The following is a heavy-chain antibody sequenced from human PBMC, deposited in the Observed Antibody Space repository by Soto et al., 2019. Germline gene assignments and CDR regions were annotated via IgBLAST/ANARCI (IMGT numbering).Heavy chain of an antibody. D-gene: IGHD3-10*01. CDR1: GVTFSTSL. Sequence: PWGSLRLSCAASGVTFSTSLMHWVRQGPGKGLVWVSRINSDGTTAAYADSVQGRFTISRDNAKNTLYLHMTSLRGEDTAVYYCAKDGEGVANFDYWGQGTLVTVSS. CDR3: AKDGEGVANFDY. J-gene: IGHJ4*02. CDR2: INSDGTTA. V-gene: IGHV3-74*01.